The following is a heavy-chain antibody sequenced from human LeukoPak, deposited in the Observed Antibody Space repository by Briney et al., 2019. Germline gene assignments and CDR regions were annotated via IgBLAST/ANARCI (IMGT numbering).Heavy chain of an antibody. CDR2: IYTSGST. CDR3: ARVGGMVRGVPRGYYYYMDV. D-gene: IGHD3-10*01. Sequence: SETLSLTCTVSGGSISSYYWSWIRQPAGKGLEWIGRIYTSGSTNYNPSLKSRVTMSVDTSKNQFSLQLSSVTAADTAVYDCARVGGMVRGVPRGYYYYMDVWGKGTTVTISS. J-gene: IGHJ6*03. V-gene: IGHV4-4*07. CDR1: GGSISSYY.